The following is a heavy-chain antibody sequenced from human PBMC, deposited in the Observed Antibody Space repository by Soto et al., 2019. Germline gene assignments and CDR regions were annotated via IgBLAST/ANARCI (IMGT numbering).Heavy chain of an antibody. CDR1: GYTFTSYS. J-gene: IGHJ4*02. V-gene: IGHV1-3*01. CDR3: ARNLVDYDILTGYYMGYYFDY. CDR2: INAGNGNT. D-gene: IGHD3-9*01. Sequence: ASVKVSCKASGYTFTSYSMHWVRQAPGQRLEWMGWINAGNGNTKYSQKFQGRVTITRDTSASTAYMELSSLRSEDTAVYYCARNLVDYDILTGYYMGYYFDYWGQGTLVTVSS.